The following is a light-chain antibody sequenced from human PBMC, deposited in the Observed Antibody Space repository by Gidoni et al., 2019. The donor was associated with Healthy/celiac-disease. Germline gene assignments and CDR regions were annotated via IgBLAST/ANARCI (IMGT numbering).Light chain of an antibody. CDR2: DAA. CDR3: QQYDNLMIT. CDR1: QDIRNY. Sequence: DIQMTQSPSSLSASVGDRVTITCQASQDIRNYLNWYQQKPGKAPKLLIYDAANWETGVPARFSGSGSGTDFTFTISSLQPEDIATYYCQQYDNLMITFGQGTRLEIK. J-gene: IGKJ5*01. V-gene: IGKV1-33*01.